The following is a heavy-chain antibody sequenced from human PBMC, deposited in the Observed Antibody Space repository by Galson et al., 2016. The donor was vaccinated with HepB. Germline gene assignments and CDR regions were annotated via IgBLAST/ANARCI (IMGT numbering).Heavy chain of an antibody. CDR3: ARDLPVATAGGFDL. V-gene: IGHV3-53*01. D-gene: IGHD4-23*01. J-gene: IGHJ6*02. Sequence: SLRLSCAASGLIVSANYSTWVRQAPGKGLEGVSVIYSDGRPYYSDSVRGRFTISRDNAKNTVYLQMNSLRVEDTAMYYCARDLPVATAGGFDLWGQGTTVAVSS. CDR2: IYSDGRP. CDR1: GLIVSANY.